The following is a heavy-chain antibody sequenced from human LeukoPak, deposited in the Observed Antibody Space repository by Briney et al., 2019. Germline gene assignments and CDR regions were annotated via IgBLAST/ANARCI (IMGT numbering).Heavy chain of an antibody. CDR1: GFTFSTYA. CDR2: LRSSGSST. D-gene: IGHD3-22*01. CDR3: AKGISGYFLGAFDV. V-gene: IGHV3-23*01. Sequence: GGSLRLSCAASGFTFSTYAMSWVRQAPGKGLEWVSTLRSSGSSTYYADSVRGRFTISRDNSKNTLFLQMNSLRADDTAVYYCAKGISGYFLGAFDVWGQGTMVTVSS. J-gene: IGHJ3*01.